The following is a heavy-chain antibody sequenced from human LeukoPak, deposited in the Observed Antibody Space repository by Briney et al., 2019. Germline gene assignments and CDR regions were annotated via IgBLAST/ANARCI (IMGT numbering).Heavy chain of an antibody. J-gene: IGHJ3*02. CDR3: AREGAAAGTRRDAFDI. CDR2: IYTSGST. V-gene: IGHV4-61*02. D-gene: IGHD6-13*01. Sequence: SETLSLTCTVSGGSISSGSYYWSWIRQPAGKGLEWIGRIYTSGSTNYNPSLKSRVTISVDTSKNQFSLKLSSVTAADTAVYYCAREGAAAGTRRDAFDIWGQGTMVTVSS. CDR1: GGSISSGSYY.